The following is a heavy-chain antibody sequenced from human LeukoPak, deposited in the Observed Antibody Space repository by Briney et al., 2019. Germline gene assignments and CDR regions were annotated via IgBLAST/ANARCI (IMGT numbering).Heavy chain of an antibody. V-gene: IGHV3-23*01. J-gene: IGHJ3*02. CDR2: ISRSGPT. D-gene: IGHD2-2*03. Sequence: PGGSLRLSCAASGFTFSRYDMQWVRQAPGKWLEWVSGISRSGPTYYTDSVKGRFTISRDNSKNTLYLQMNSLRAEDTAVYYCSKGGYFNFENWGQGTMVSVSS. CDR3: SKGGYFNFEN. CDR1: GFTFSRYD.